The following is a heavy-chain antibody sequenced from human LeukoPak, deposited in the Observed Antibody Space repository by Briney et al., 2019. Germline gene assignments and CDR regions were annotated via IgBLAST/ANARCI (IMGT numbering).Heavy chain of an antibody. CDR3: ARGDREYQLLID. V-gene: IGHV3-30-3*01. D-gene: IGHD2-2*01. CDR2: ISYDGSNK. CDR1: GFTFSSYA. Sequence: PGGSLRLSCAASGFTFSSYAMHWVRQAPGKGLEWVAVISYDGSNKYYADSVKGRFTISRDNSKNTLYLQMNSLRAEDTAVYYCARGDREYQLLIDWGQGTLVTVSS. J-gene: IGHJ4*02.